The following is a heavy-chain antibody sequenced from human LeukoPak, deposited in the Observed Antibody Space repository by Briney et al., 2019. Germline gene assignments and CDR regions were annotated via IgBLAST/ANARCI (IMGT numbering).Heavy chain of an antibody. D-gene: IGHD3-3*01. V-gene: IGHV4-59*01. J-gene: IGHJ6*02. CDR3: ARHSDSYYDFWSGYSQYYGMDV. Sequence: SETLSLTCTVSGGSISSYYWSWIRQPPGKGLEWIGYIYCSGSTNYNPSLKSRVTISVDTSKNQFSLKLSSVTAADTAVYYCARHSDSYYDFWSGYSQYYGMDVWGQGTTVTVSS. CDR2: IYCSGST. CDR1: GGSISSYY.